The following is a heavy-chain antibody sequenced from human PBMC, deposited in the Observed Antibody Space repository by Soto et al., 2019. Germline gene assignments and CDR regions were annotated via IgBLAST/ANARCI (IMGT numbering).Heavy chain of an antibody. CDR2: IYYSGST. D-gene: IGHD3-3*01. Sequence: SETLSLTCTVSGGSISSYYWRWIGQDPGKGLEWIGYIYYSGSTNYNPSLKSRFTISVDTSKNQLSLKLSSVTAADTAVYYCARGGDFWSGYPHYITLDYWGQGTLVTVSS. J-gene: IGHJ4*02. V-gene: IGHV4-59*01. CDR3: ARGGDFWSGYPHYITLDY. CDR1: GGSISSYY.